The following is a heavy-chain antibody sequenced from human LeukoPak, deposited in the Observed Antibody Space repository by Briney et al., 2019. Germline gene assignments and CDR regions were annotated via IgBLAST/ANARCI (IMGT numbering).Heavy chain of an antibody. CDR2: ISYDGSNK. V-gene: IGHV3-30*01. D-gene: IGHD2-2*01. Sequence: PGGSLRLSCAASGFTFSSYAMHWVRQAPGKGLEWVAVISYDGSNKYYADSVKGRFTISRDNFKNTLYLQMNSLRAEPTAVYSRARGGCSSTSCPFDYFGQGTLVIGSS. J-gene: IGHJ4*02. CDR3: ARGGCSSTSCPFDY. CDR1: GFTFSSYA.